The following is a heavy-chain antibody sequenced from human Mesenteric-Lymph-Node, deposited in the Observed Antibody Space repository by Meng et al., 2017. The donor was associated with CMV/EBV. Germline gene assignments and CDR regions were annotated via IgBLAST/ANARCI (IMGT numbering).Heavy chain of an antibody. CDR1: GFTFSSYE. CDR3: AGPTWDYYYYGMDV. J-gene: IGHJ6*02. Sequence: GESLKISCAASGFTFSSYEMNWVRQAPGKGLEWVSYISSSGSTIYYADSVKGRFTISRDNAKNSLYLQMNSLRAEDSAVYYCAGPTWDYYYYGMDVWGQGTTVTVSS. CDR2: ISSSGSTI. V-gene: IGHV3-48*03. D-gene: IGHD1-26*01.